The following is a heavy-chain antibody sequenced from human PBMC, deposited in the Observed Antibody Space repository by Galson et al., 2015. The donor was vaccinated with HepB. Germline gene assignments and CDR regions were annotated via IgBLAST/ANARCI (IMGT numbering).Heavy chain of an antibody. CDR1: GFTFSTYW. CDR2: MRQDGRQK. Sequence: SLRLSCAASGFTFSTYWMTWVRQAPGKGLEWVANMRQDGRQKYYVDSVKGRFTISRDNAKNSLYLQMNSLRAEDTAVYYCARDRGWNYLDSWGRGTLVTVSS. J-gene: IGHJ4*02. CDR3: ARDRGWNYLDS. D-gene: IGHD6-19*01. V-gene: IGHV3-7*01.